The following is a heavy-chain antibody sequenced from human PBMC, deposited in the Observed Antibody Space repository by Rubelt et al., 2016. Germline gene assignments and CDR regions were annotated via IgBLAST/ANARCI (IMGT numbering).Heavy chain of an antibody. D-gene: IGHD3-16*01. CDR1: GFSLHDHS. Sequence: EVQLVESGGDLVQPGGSLRLSCAASGFSLHDHSMTWVRQAPGKGLEWVASIKYDGSVTFYVDSVKVRFTISKDNTENSLSSQMYGLRAVKTGLFFCAGLRSDVSIFDYWGQGTLVTVSS. J-gene: IGHJ4*02. CDR2: IKYDGSVT. CDR3: AGLRSDVSIFDY. V-gene: IGHV3-7*01.